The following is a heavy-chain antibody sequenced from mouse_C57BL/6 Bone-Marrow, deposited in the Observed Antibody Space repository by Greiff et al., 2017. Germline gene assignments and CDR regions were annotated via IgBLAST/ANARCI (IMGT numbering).Heavy chain of an antibody. CDR1: GYTFTDYY. V-gene: IGHV1-26*01. CDR2: INPNNGGT. D-gene: IGHD1-1*01. CDR3: ARHTEEYYYGKRAMDY. J-gene: IGHJ4*01. Sequence: VQLQQSGPELVKPGASVKISCKASGYTFTDYYMNWVKQSHGKSLEWIGDINPNNGGTSYNQKFKGKATLTVDKSSSTAYMELRSLTSEDSAVYYCARHTEEYYYGKRAMDYWGQGTSVTVSS.